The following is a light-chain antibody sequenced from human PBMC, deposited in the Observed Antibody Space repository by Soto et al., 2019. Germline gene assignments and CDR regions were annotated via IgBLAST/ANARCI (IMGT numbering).Light chain of an antibody. CDR3: HQYNDWPPFT. V-gene: IGKV3-15*01. CDR2: GVS. CDR1: QTIITN. J-gene: IGKJ3*01. Sequence: EIVMTQSPATLSVSPGERATLSCRASQTIITNLASYHQKPRQAPRLLIYGVSTRATGIPARCSGSGSGTAFTLPISSLQSEDFAVDYCHQYNDWPPFTFGPGTKVDIK.